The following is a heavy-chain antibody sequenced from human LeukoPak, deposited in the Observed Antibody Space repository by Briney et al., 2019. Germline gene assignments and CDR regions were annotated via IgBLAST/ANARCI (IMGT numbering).Heavy chain of an antibody. Sequence: SETLSLTCTVSGGSISSYYWSWIRQPPGKGLEWIGYIYYSGSTNYNPSLKSRVTISVDTSKNQLSLKLSSVTAADTAVYYCARCVPPNYYGMDVWGQGTTVTVSS. CDR3: ARCVPPNYYGMDV. J-gene: IGHJ6*02. D-gene: IGHD2-2*01. CDR1: GGSISSYY. V-gene: IGHV4-59*01. CDR2: IYYSGST.